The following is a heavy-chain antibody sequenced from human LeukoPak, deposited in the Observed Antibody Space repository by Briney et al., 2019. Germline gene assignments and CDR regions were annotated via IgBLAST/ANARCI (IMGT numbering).Heavy chain of an antibody. Sequence: PGRSLRLSCAASGFTFSSYGMHWVRQAPGKGLEWVAVISYDGSNKYYADSVKGRFTISRDNSKNTLYLQMNSLRVDDTAVYYCATKMVPAAEKGLAYWGQGTLVTVSS. V-gene: IGHV3-30*03. CDR2: ISYDGSNK. CDR1: GFTFSSYG. J-gene: IGHJ4*02. D-gene: IGHD2-2*01. CDR3: ATKMVPAAEKGLAY.